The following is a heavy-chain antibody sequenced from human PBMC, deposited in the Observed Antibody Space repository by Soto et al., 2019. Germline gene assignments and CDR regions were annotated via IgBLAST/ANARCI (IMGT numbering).Heavy chain of an antibody. V-gene: IGHV3-11*03. Sequence: GGSLRLSCAASGFTFSDYYMSWVRQAPGRGLEWISYSSNSGTFARYATSVKGRFPISRDNANNSLYLEMNSLRVDDTAVYYCTTQFFLSSRKPPEDVWGQGTPVTVSS. CDR1: GFTFSDYY. J-gene: IGHJ6*02. CDR2: SSNSGTFA. CDR3: TTQFFLSSRKPPEDV.